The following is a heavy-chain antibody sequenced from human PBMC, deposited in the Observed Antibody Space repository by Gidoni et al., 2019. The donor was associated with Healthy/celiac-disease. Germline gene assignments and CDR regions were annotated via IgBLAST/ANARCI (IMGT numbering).Heavy chain of an antibody. D-gene: IGHD5-12*01. J-gene: IGHJ5*02. CDR2: ISSSSIYI. CDR1: GFTFSSYS. CDR3: ASGYSGYDLWFDP. Sequence: EVQLVESGGGLVKPGGSLRLSCAASGFTFSSYSMNWVRQAPGKGLEWVSSISSSSIYIYYADSVKGRFTISRDNANNSLYLQMNSLRAEDTAVYYCASGYSGYDLWFDPWGQGTLVTVSS. V-gene: IGHV3-21*01.